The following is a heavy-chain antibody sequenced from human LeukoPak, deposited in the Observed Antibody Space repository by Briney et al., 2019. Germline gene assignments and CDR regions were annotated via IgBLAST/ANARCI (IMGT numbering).Heavy chain of an antibody. CDR1: GGSISNYY. V-gene: IGHV4-38-2*02. CDR2: IYHSGTT. J-gene: IGHJ5*02. Sequence: SETLSLTCTVSGGSISNYYWGWIRQPPGKGLEWIGNIYHSGTTYYNPSLKSRVTISVDTSRTHFSLKLSSVTAADTAVYYCAREIQPWGQGTLVTVSS. CDR3: AREIQP. D-gene: IGHD1-1*01.